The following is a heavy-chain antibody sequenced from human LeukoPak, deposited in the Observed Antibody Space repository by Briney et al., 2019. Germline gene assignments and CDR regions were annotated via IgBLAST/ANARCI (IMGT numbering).Heavy chain of an antibody. CDR2: INPNSGGT. V-gene: IGHV1-2*04. Sequence: ASVKVSCKASGYTFTGYYMHWVRQAPGQGLEWMGWINPNSGGTNYAQKFQGWVTMTRDTPISTAYMELSRLRSDDTAVCYCARGAYDFWSGYYNWFDPRGQGTLVTVSS. J-gene: IGHJ5*02. CDR1: GYTFTGYY. D-gene: IGHD3-3*01. CDR3: ARGAYDFWSGYYNWFDP.